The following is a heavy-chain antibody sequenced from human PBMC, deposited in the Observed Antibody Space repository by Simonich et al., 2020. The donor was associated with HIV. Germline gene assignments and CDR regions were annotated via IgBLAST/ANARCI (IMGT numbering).Heavy chain of an antibody. D-gene: IGHD5-12*01. V-gene: IGHV3-48*03. CDR3: ARDSRLGWLQFRDAFDI. Sequence: EVQLVESGGGLVQPGGSLRLSCAASGFTSCSYEMNWVRQAPEKGLGWVSNMRRRGSTIYYADSVKGRFTISRDNDKNSLYLQMNSLRAEDTAVYYCARDSRLGWLQFRDAFDIWGQGTMVTVSS. J-gene: IGHJ3*02. CDR2: MRRRGSTI. CDR1: GFTSCSYE.